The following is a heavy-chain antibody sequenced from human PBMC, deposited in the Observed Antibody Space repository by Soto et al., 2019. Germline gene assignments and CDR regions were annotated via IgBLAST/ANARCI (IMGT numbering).Heavy chain of an antibody. CDR2: IRSDSSGI. CDR1: GFTFSNYN. V-gene: IGHV3-48*02. CDR3: ARDLNCSSNY. J-gene: IGHJ4*02. D-gene: IGHD2-21*01. Sequence: EVQLVESGGGLVQPGGSLRLSCAASGFTFSNYNMNWIRQAPGKGLEWVSCIRSDSSGIYYADSVRGRFTMSRDNAKNSLYLQMNSLTDGDRVLFFGARDLNCSSNYGGQGILVAVSS.